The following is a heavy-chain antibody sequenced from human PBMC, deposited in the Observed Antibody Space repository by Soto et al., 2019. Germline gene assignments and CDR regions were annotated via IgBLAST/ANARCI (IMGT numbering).Heavy chain of an antibody. CDR1: AFTFSSYW. Sequence: PGGSLILSCAASAFTFSSYWMHWVRQAPGKGLVWVSRINSDGSTTAYADSVQGRFTISRDNAKNTLYLQMNSLRAEDTAVYYCARSMAGTLYFDYWGQGTLVTVSS. D-gene: IGHD6-19*01. CDR3: ARSMAGTLYFDY. CDR2: INSDGSTT. J-gene: IGHJ4*02. V-gene: IGHV3-74*01.